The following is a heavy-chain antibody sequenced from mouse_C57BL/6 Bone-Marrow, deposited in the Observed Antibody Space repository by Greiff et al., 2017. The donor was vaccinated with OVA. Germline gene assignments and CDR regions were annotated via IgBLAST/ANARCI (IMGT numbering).Heavy chain of an antibody. CDR3: ARWRDYGSSYWWYFDV. D-gene: IGHD1-1*01. CDR1: GYTFTNYW. CDR2: IYPGGGYT. J-gene: IGHJ1*03. V-gene: IGHV1-63*01. Sequence: VQGVESGAELVRPGTSVKMSCKASGYTFTNYWIGWAKQRPGHGLEWIGDIYPGGGYTNYNEKFKGKATLTADKSSSTAYMQFSSLTSEDSAIYYCARWRDYGSSYWWYFDVWGTGTTVTVSS.